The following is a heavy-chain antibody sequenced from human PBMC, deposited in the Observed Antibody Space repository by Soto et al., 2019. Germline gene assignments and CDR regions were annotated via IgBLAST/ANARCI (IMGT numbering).Heavy chain of an antibody. CDR2: MNPNSGNT. J-gene: IGHJ6*02. V-gene: IGHV1-8*01. CDR1: GYTFTSYD. D-gene: IGHD2-2*02. CDR3: ARGRIVVVPAAIPPPDGMDV. Sequence: ASVKVSCKASGYTFTSYDINWVRQATGQGLEWMGWMNPNSGNTGYAQKFQGRVTMTRNTSISTAYMELSSLRSEDTAVYYCARGRIVVVPAAIPPPDGMDVWGQGTTVT.